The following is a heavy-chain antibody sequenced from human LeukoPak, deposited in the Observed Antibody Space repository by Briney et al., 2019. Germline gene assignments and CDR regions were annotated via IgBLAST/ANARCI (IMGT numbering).Heavy chain of an antibody. CDR2: MNPNSGNT. CDR1: GYTFTSYD. Sequence: ASVKVSCKASGYTFTSYDINWVRQATGQGLDWMGWMNPNSGNTGYAQKFQGRVTMTRNTSISTAYMELSSLRSEDTAVYYCARGLCSSTSCYLEWFDPWGQGTLVTVSS. D-gene: IGHD2-2*01. J-gene: IGHJ5*02. V-gene: IGHV1-8*01. CDR3: ARGLCSSTSCYLEWFDP.